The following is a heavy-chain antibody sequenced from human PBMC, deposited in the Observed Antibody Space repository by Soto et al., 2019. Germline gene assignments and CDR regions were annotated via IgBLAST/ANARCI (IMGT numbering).Heavy chain of an antibody. J-gene: IGHJ5*02. CDR2: IYYSGST. Sequence: SETLSLTCTVSGGSISSYYWSWIRQPPGKGLEWIGYIYYSGSTNYNPSLKSRVTISVDTSKNQFSLKLSSVTAADTAVYYCARERADYDILTGRVSNWFDPWGQGTLVTVSS. CDR1: GGSISSYY. CDR3: ARERADYDILTGRVSNWFDP. D-gene: IGHD3-9*01. V-gene: IGHV4-59*01.